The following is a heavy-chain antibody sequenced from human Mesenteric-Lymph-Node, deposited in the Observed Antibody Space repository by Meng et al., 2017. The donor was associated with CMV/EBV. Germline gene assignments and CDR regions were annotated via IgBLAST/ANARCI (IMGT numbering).Heavy chain of an antibody. Sequence: GESLKISCAASGFTFSTYAMNWVRQAPGKGLGGVSTIDDSGGSPYYADSVEGRFTISRDNSKNTLYLQMNSLRAEDTAVYYCAKDSGSSGWADYWGQGTLVTVSS. J-gene: IGHJ4*02. CDR2: IDDSGGSP. CDR1: GFTFSTYA. V-gene: IGHV3-23*01. D-gene: IGHD6-19*01. CDR3: AKDSGSSGWADY.